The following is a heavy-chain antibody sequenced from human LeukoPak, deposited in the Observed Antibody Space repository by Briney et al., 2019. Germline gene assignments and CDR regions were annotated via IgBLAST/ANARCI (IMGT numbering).Heavy chain of an antibody. Sequence: GGSLRLSCAASGFTFSNYWMHWVRQAPGKGLVWVSRINSDGINTSYADSVKGRFTISRDNSKNTLYLQMNSLRAEDTAVYYCAKDLRDAFDIWGQGTMVTVSS. V-gene: IGHV3-74*01. J-gene: IGHJ3*02. CDR1: GFTFSNYW. CDR2: INSDGINT. CDR3: AKDLRDAFDI.